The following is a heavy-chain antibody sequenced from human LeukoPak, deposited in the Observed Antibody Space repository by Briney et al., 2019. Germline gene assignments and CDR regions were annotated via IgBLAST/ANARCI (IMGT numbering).Heavy chain of an antibody. V-gene: IGHV5-51*01. CDR2: IHPGDSDT. CDR3: ARSAFYYFDY. J-gene: IGHJ4*02. D-gene: IGHD3-3*01. CDR1: VYNFTSYW. Sequence: GESLKISCKLSVYNFTSYWIGWVRQMPGKGLELMGIIHPGDSDTRYSPSFQGQVTISVDKSISTAYLQWSSLKASDTAMFYCARSAFYYFDYWGQGTLVTVSS.